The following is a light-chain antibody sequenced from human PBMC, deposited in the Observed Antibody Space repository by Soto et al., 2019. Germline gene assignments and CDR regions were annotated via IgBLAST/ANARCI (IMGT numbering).Light chain of an antibody. CDR2: DVS. V-gene: IGLV2-14*01. CDR1: SSDVGGYNY. J-gene: IGLJ1*01. CDR3: SSYTSSSTLV. Sequence: QSVLTQPASVSGSPGQSITISCTGTSSDVGGYNYVSWYQQHPGKAPKLMIYDVSNRPSGVSNRFSGSKSGNKASLTISWLQAEDEADYYCSSYTSSSTLVFGTGTKVTVL.